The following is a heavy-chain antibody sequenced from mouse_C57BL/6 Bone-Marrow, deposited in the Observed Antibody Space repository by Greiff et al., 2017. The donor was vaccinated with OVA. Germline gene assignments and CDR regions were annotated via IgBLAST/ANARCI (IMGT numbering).Heavy chain of an antibody. CDR1: GFTFSDYG. D-gene: IGHD2-3*01. Sequence: EVKVVESGGGLVKPGGSLKLSCAASGFTFSDYGMHWVRQAPEKGLEWVAYISSGSSTIYYADTVKGRFTISRDNANNTLFLQMTSLRSEDTAMYYCAKGGYYAWFAYWGQGTLVTVSA. J-gene: IGHJ3*01. V-gene: IGHV5-17*01. CDR3: AKGGYYAWFAY. CDR2: ISSGSSTI.